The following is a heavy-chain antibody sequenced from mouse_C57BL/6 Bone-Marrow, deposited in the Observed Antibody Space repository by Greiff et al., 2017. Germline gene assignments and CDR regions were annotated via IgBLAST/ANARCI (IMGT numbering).Heavy chain of an antibody. CDR2: ISDGGSYT. D-gene: IGHD1-1*01. CDR3: ARGTTVVGYFDY. J-gene: IGHJ2*01. CDR1: GFTFSSYA. V-gene: IGHV5-4*03. Sequence: EVMLVESGGGLVKPGGSLKLSCAASGFTFSSYAMSWVRQTPEKRLEWVATISDGGSYTYYPDNVKGRFTISRDNAKNNLYLQMSHLKSEDTAMYYCARGTTVVGYFDYWGQGTTLTVSS.